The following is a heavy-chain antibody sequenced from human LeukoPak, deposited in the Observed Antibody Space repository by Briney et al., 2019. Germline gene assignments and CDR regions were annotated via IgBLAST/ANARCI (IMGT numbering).Heavy chain of an antibody. V-gene: IGHV3-33*01. Sequence: PGGSLRLSCAASGFTFSSYGMHWVRQAPGKGLEWVAVIWYDGGNKYYADSVKGRFTISRDNSKNTLYLQMNSLRAEDTAVYYCASDSGSYQALDYWGQGTLVTVSS. CDR1: GFTFSSYG. D-gene: IGHD1-26*01. J-gene: IGHJ4*02. CDR3: ASDSGSYQALDY. CDR2: IWYDGGNK.